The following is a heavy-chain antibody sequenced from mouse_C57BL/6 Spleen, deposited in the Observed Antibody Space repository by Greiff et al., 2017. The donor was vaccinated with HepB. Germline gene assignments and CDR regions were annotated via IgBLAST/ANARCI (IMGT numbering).Heavy chain of an antibody. D-gene: IGHD4-1*01. J-gene: IGHJ2*01. Sequence: EVKVVESGEGLVKPGGSLKLSCAASGFTFSSYAMSWVRQTPEKRLEWVAYISSGGDYIYYADTVKGRFTISRDNARNTLYLQMSSLKSEDTAMYYCTRGGSNWDDYFDYWGQGTTLTVSS. V-gene: IGHV5-9-1*02. CDR2: ISSGGDYI. CDR1: GFTFSSYA. CDR3: TRGGSNWDDYFDY.